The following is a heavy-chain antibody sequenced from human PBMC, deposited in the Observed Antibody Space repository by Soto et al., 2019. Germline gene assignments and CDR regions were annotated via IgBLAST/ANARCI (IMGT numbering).Heavy chain of an antibody. CDR3: ARMSGTYYVPDY. Sequence: QVQLQESGPRLVEASQTLSLTCTVSNASITSSGYYWSWVSHPPGKRLEWIGYIYHSGSAFYSPSLHSRLTMSVYTSKNQFSLTLRSVTAADTAVYHCARMSGTYYVPDYWGQGTLVTVSS. V-gene: IGHV4-31*03. D-gene: IGHD1-26*01. CDR2: IYHSGSA. J-gene: IGHJ4*02. CDR1: NASITSSGYY.